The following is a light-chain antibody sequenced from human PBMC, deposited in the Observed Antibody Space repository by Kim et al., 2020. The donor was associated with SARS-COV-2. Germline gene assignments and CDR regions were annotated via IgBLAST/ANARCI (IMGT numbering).Light chain of an antibody. CDR2: GAS. J-gene: IGKJ1*01. V-gene: IGKV3-15*01. CDR3: QQYNNWPWT. CDR1: QSVSSN. Sequence: EIVMTQSPATLSVSPGERATLSCRASQSVSSNLAWYQQKPGQAPSLLIYGASTRATGIPAMFSGSGSETEFTHTISSLQSEDFAVYYCQQYNNWPWTFGRGTKVDIK.